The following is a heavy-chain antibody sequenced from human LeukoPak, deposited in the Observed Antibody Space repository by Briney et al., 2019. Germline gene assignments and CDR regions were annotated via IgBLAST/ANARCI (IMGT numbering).Heavy chain of an antibody. V-gene: IGHV3-23*01. J-gene: IGHJ6*03. CDR3: ARSGSGSYRSIYYYYYMDV. D-gene: IGHD3-10*01. CDR1: GFTFSSYA. CDR2: ISGSGGST. Sequence: PGGSLRLSCAASGFTFSSYAMSWVRQAPGKGLEWVSAISGSGGSTYYADSVKGRFTISRDNSKNTLYLQMNSLRAEDTAVYYCARSGSGSYRSIYYYYYMDVWGKGTTVTISS.